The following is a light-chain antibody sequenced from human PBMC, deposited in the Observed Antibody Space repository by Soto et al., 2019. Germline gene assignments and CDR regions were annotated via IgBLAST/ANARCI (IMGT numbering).Light chain of an antibody. CDR2: KAS. CDR3: QQYNDYSWM. V-gene: IGKV1-5*03. CDR1: QSIGIW. J-gene: IGKJ1*01. Sequence: IQMTQSPSTLSASVGDRVAITCRASQSIGIWFAWYQKKPGKAPRFLIYKASTLQAGDPTRFSGSGSGTEFTLTISSLQPDDFATYYCQQYNDYSWMFGQGTKVEIK.